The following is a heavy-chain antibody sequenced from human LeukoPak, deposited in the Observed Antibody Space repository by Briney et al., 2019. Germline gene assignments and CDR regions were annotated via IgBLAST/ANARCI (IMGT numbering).Heavy chain of an antibody. CDR3: ARVHRRGAAGTVVGFDY. CDR1: GYTFTGYY. Sequence: ASVKVSCKASGYTFTGYYMHWVRQAPGQGLEWMGWINPNSGGTNYAQKFQGWVTMTRDTSISTAYMELSRLRSDDTAVYYCARVHRRGAAGTVVGFDYWGQGTLVTVSS. CDR2: INPNSGGT. V-gene: IGHV1-2*04. J-gene: IGHJ4*02. D-gene: IGHD6-13*01.